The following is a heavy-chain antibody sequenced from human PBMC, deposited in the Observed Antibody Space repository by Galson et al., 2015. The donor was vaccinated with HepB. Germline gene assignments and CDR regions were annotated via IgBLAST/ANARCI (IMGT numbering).Heavy chain of an antibody. V-gene: IGHV1-46*01. Sequence: SVKVSCKASGYTFTSYYMHWVRQAPGQGLEWMGIINPSGGSTSYAQKFQGRVTMTRDTSTSTVYMELSSLRSEDTAVYYCARGGPRGVVVPAAWEFDPWGQGTLVTVSS. CDR3: ARGGPRGVVVPAAWEFDP. D-gene: IGHD2-2*01. CDR2: INPSGGST. CDR1: GYTFTSYY. J-gene: IGHJ5*02.